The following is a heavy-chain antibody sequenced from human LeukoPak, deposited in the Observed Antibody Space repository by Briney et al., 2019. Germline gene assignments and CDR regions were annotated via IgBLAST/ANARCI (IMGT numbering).Heavy chain of an antibody. D-gene: IGHD6-13*01. Sequence: PGGSLRLSCATSGFTFSSYSMNWVRQAPGKGLEWVSSISSSSSYIYYADSVKGRFTISRDNAKNSLYLQMNSLRAEDTAIYYCAKPARVGAVDYWGQGTLVTVSS. V-gene: IGHV3-21*04. CDR1: GFTFSSYS. J-gene: IGHJ4*02. CDR3: AKPARVGAVDY. CDR2: ISSSSSYI.